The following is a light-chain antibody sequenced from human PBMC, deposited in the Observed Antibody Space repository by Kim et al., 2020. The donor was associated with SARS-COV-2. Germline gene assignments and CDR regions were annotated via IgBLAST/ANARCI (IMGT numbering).Light chain of an antibody. Sequence: ASVGDRVTITCRASQSISSYLSWYQHKPGKAPKLLVYSASSLKSGVPSRFSGSGSGTDFTLTISSLQSEDFATYYCQQSHMTPWTFGQGTKVDIK. J-gene: IGKJ1*01. CDR2: SAS. V-gene: IGKV1-39*01. CDR3: QQSHMTPWT. CDR1: QSISSY.